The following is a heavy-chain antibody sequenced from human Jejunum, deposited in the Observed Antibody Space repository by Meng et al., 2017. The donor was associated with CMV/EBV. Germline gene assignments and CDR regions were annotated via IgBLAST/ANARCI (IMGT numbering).Heavy chain of an antibody. CDR2: INQDGRVK. CDR3: ARIGYTSSSEDF. V-gene: IGHV3-7*01. Sequence: SGFRFTNYWMTWVRQAPGKGLEWVAKINQDGRVKYYGDSVKGRFTASRDNAKNLLYLEMNSLRAEDTAVYYCARIGYTSSSEDFWGQGTLVTVSS. D-gene: IGHD6-6*01. J-gene: IGHJ4*02. CDR1: GFRFTNYW.